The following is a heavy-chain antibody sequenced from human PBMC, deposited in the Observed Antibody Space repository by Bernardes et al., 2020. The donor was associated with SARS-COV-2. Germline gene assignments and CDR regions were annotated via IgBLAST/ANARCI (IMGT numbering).Heavy chain of an antibody. J-gene: IGHJ5*01. CDR2: IDWEDDK. Sequence: SGPTLVKPTQTLTLTCTFSGFSLSSNGMCVSWIRQSPGKALEWLALIDWEDDKYFSKSLKTRLAISKDASKNQVVLTLTNLEPADAGTYFCARTQRSGFWNNFPDDSWGQGISVTVSS. CDR1: GFSLSSNGMC. V-gene: IGHV2-70*01. CDR3: ARTQRSGFWNNFPDDS. D-gene: IGHD1-1*01.